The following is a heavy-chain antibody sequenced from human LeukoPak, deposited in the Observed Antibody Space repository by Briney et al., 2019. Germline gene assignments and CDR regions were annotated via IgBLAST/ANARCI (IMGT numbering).Heavy chain of an antibody. Sequence: GGSLRLSCAASGFTFSSYAMHWVRQAPGKGLEWVAVISYDGSNKYYADSVKGRFTISRDNSKNTLYLQMNSLRAEDTAVYYCARDLDGSGSYHWFDPWGQGTLVTVSA. CDR2: ISYDGSNK. V-gene: IGHV3-30-3*01. J-gene: IGHJ5*02. CDR3: ARDLDGSGSYHWFDP. CDR1: GFTFSSYA. D-gene: IGHD3-10*01.